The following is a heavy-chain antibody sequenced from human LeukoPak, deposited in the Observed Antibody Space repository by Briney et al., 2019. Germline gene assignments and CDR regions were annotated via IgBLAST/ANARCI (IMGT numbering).Heavy chain of an antibody. CDR2: INHSGST. Sequence: SETLSLTRAVYGGSFSGYYWSWIRQPPGKGLEWIGEINHSGSTNYNPSLKSRVTISVDTSKNQFSLKLSSVTAADTAVYYCARSRYCSSTSCSYNWFDPWGQGTLVTVSS. CDR1: GGSFSGYY. J-gene: IGHJ5*02. V-gene: IGHV4-34*01. D-gene: IGHD2-2*01. CDR3: ARSRYCSSTSCSYNWFDP.